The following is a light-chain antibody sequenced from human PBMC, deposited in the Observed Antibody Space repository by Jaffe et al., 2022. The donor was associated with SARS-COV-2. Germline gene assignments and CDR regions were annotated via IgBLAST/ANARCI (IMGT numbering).Light chain of an antibody. CDR3: QQYGSSFT. V-gene: IGKV3-20*01. Sequence: ETVLTQSPGTLSLSPGERATLSCRASQSVSNRFLAWYQQKPGQTPRLLIYGASSRATGIPDRFSGSGSGTDFALTISRLEPEDFAVYYCQQYGSSFTFGPGTKVDIK. CDR2: GAS. J-gene: IGKJ3*01. CDR1: QSVSNRF.